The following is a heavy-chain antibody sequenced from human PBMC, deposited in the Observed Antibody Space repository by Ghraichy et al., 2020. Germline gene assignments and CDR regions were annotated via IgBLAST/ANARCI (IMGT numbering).Heavy chain of an antibody. Sequence: GGSLRLSCAASGFTVSSNYMSWVRQAPGKGLEWVSVIYSGGSTYYADSVKGRFTISRDNSKNTLYLQMNSLRAEDTAVYYCARDRYSSSSLFYYYGMDVWGQGTTVTVSS. D-gene: IGHD6-6*01. CDR3: ARDRYSSSSLFYYYGMDV. CDR1: GFTVSSNY. CDR2: IYSGGST. J-gene: IGHJ6*02. V-gene: IGHV3-53*01.